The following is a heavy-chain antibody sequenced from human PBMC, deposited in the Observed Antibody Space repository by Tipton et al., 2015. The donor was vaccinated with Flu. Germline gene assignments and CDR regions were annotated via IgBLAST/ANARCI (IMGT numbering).Heavy chain of an antibody. Sequence: LSLTCAVYGGSFSGYYWSWIRQPPGKGLEWIGEINHSVSTNYNPSLKSRVTISVDTSKNQFSLKLSSVTAADTAVYYCARGGRTTVTPDYWGQGTLVTVSS. CDR2: INHSVST. CDR3: ARGGRTTVTPDY. V-gene: IGHV4-34*01. D-gene: IGHD4-11*01. CDR1: GGSFSGYY. J-gene: IGHJ4*02.